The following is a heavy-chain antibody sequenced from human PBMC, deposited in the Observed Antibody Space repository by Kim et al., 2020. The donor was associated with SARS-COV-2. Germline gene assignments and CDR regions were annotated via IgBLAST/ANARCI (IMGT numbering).Heavy chain of an antibody. J-gene: IGHJ2*01. CDR1: VFTFSSYA. D-gene: IGHD3-22*01. Sequence: GGSLRLSCAASVFTFSSYAMSWVRQAPVKGLEWVSAISGSGGSTYYADSVKVRFTISRDNSKNTLYLQMNSLRAEDTAVDYCAKSGDNSGYYYSWYFALWGRGALVTVSS. CDR2: ISGSGGST. V-gene: IGHV3-23*01. CDR3: AKSGDNSGYYYSWYFAL.